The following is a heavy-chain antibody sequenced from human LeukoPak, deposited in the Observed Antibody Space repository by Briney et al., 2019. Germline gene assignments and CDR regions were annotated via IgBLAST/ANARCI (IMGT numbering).Heavy chain of an antibody. D-gene: IGHD3-10*01. CDR3: AKVPYGSGSYATLDS. CDR2: ISGAGDT. Sequence: PGGSLRLSCAASGFTFDDYGMSWVRQAPGKGLEWVSAISGAGDTYYADSVKGRFTISRDNARNTVHLQMFSLTAGDTAVYFCAKVPYGSGSYATLDSWGQGTLVTVSS. V-gene: IGHV3-23*01. J-gene: IGHJ4*02. CDR1: GFTFDDYG.